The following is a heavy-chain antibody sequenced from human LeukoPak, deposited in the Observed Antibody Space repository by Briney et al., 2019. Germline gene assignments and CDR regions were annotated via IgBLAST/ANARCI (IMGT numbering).Heavy chain of an antibody. Sequence: SETLSLTCNISGVSISSSSYYWGWIRQPPGKGLEWIGSIYSSGSTYYNSSLKSRVTISIDTSKNQVSLKMSSVTAADTAVYYCAKSGGYGLIDYWGQGTLVTVSS. V-gene: IGHV4-39*01. J-gene: IGHJ4*01. CDR1: GVSISSSSYY. CDR3: AKSGGYGLIDY. CDR2: IYSSGST. D-gene: IGHD6-25*01.